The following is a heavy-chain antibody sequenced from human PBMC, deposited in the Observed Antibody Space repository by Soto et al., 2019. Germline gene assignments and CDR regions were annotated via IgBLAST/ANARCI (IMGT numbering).Heavy chain of an antibody. Sequence: QVQLVESGGGVVQPGNSLRLSCAASGFTFSNYAMHWVRQPPGKGLEWVAVISYDGSNKFYADSVKGRFTISRDNSQNTLYLQMNSLRAEDTAVYSCAREDYGAHYFAYWGQGTLITVSS. CDR3: AREDYGAHYFAY. D-gene: IGHD4-17*01. CDR2: ISYDGSNK. V-gene: IGHV3-30-3*01. CDR1: GFTFSNYA. J-gene: IGHJ4*02.